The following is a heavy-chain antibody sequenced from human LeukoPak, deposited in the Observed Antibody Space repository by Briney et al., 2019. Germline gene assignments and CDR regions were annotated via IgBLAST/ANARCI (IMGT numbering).Heavy chain of an antibody. CDR2: ISGSGGST. J-gene: IGHJ6*02. D-gene: IGHD3-22*01. CDR3: AKDLMIVYYYGMDV. CDR1: GFTFSSYA. Sequence: QSGGSLRLSCAASGFTFSSYAMSWVRQAPGKGLEWVSAISGSGGSTYYADSVKGRFTISRDNSKNTLCLQMNSLRAEDTAVYYCAKDLMIVYYYGMDVWGQGTTVTVSS. V-gene: IGHV3-23*01.